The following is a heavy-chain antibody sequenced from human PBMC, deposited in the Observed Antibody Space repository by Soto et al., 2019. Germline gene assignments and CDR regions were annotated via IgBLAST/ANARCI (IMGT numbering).Heavy chain of an antibody. CDR2: IIPIFGTA. J-gene: IGHJ6*02. D-gene: IGHD5-12*01. CDR3: ATAYLPRDGYNYGLDLYNYGMYV. Sequence: QVQLVQSGAEVKKPGSSVKVSCKASGGTFSSYAISWVRQAPGQGLEWMGGIIPIFGTANDAQKFEGRVTMTADESTSTAYMELSSLRCEDTAVYYCATAYLPRDGYNYGLDLYNYGMYVWRQGTTVTVSS. V-gene: IGHV1-69*01. CDR1: GGTFSSYA.